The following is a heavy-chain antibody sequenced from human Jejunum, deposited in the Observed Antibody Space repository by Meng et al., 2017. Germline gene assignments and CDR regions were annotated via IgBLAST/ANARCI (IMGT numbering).Heavy chain of an antibody. Sequence: GESLKISCAASGFTVSTSYMTWVRQAPGKGLEWVSVFNTGGKTFYSDSVKGRFTISRDIAQNTVYLQMNSLRTEDTALYYCARGYCSGVSCSLGYYFDYWGQGTLVT. V-gene: IGHV3-66*02. J-gene: IGHJ4*02. CDR3: ARGYCSGVSCSLGYYFDY. CDR1: GFTVSTSY. CDR2: FNTGGKT. D-gene: IGHD2-15*01.